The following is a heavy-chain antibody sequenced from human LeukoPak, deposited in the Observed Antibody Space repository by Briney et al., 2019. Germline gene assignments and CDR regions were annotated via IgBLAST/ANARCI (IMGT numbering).Heavy chain of an antibody. CDR2: ISAYNGNT. CDR3: ARIREGYYYMDV. V-gene: IGHV1-18*01. CDR1: GYTFTSYG. J-gene: IGHJ6*03. Sequence: ASVRVSCKASGYTFTSYGISWVRQAPGQGLEWMGWISAYNGNTNYAQKLQGRVTMTTDTSTSTAYMELRSLRSDDTAVYYCARIREGYYYMDVWGKGTTVTVSS.